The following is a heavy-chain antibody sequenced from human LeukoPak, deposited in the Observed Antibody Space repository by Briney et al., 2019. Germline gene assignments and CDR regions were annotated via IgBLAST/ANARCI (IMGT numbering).Heavy chain of an antibody. CDR2: IYYSGST. J-gene: IGHJ6*02. Sequence: PSETLSLTCTVSGGSISSSSYHWGWIRQPPGKGLEWIGSIYYSGSTYYNPSLKSRVTISVDTSKNQFSLKLSSVTAADTAVYYCARHGRYYDILTGYYKAYYYGMDVWGQGTTVTVSS. D-gene: IGHD3-9*01. CDR1: GGSISSSSYH. V-gene: IGHV4-39*01. CDR3: ARHGRYYDILTGYYKAYYYGMDV.